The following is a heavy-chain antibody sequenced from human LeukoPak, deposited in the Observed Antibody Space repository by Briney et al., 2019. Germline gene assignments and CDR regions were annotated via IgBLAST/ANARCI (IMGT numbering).Heavy chain of an antibody. CDR3: VRDDSGSVIRGVLHY. CDR1: GFTLSSYA. CDR2: IYLDGSKI. Sequence: GGSLRLSCTASGFTLSSYAIHWVRQAPGKGLEWVSVIYLDGSKIYYADSVKGRFTLSRDNSKNTLYLQMNGLIAEDTAVYYCVRDDSGSVIRGVLHYWGQGALVTVSS. D-gene: IGHD3-10*01. V-gene: IGHV3-33*01. J-gene: IGHJ4*02.